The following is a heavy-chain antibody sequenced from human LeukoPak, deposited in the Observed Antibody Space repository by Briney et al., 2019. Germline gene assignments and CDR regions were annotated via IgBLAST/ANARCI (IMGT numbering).Heavy chain of an antibody. D-gene: IGHD2-2*01. Sequence: SETLSLTCTVSGVSISSGDYYWSWIRRPPGKGLEWIGYIYYSGSTYYNPSLKSRVTISVDTSKNRFSLKLSSVTAADTAVYYCARDRDLCSSTSCNTFDYWGQGTLVTVSS. CDR3: ARDRDLCSSTSCNTFDY. V-gene: IGHV4-30-4*08. CDR1: GVSISSGDYY. CDR2: IYYSGST. J-gene: IGHJ4*02.